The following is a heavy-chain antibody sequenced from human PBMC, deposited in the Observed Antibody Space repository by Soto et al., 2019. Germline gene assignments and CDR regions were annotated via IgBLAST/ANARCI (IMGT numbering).Heavy chain of an antibody. CDR2: INPNGGGR. CDR3: ARDIARSRGGGSHDAFDI. V-gene: IGHV1-2*04. CDR1: GYTFTGFH. D-gene: IGHD2-15*01. Sequence: ASVKVSCKASGYTFTGFHIHWVRQAPGQGLEWMGWINPNGGGRNYAQKFQGWVTMTRDTSISTAYMELSRLRSDDTAVYYCARDIARSRGGGSHDAFDIWGQGTMVTVSS. J-gene: IGHJ3*02.